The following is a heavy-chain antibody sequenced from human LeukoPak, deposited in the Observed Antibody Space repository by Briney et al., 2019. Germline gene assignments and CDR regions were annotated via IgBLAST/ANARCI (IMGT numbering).Heavy chain of an antibody. Sequence: SETLSLTCAVYGGSFSGYYWSWIRQPPGKGLEWIGYIYYSGSTNCNPFLKSRVTISVDTSKNQFSLKLSSVTAADTAVYYCARRDRWQAFDYWGQGTLVTVSS. J-gene: IGHJ4*02. CDR2: IYYSGST. V-gene: IGHV4-59*01. CDR3: ARRDRWQAFDY. D-gene: IGHD5-24*01. CDR1: GGSFSGYY.